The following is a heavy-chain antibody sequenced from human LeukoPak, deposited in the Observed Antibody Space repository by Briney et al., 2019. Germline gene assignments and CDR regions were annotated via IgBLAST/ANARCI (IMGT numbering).Heavy chain of an antibody. CDR2: IYSAGNT. D-gene: IGHD5-18*01. CDR1: GFTVSSNS. V-gene: IGHV3-66*04. CDR3: ARHLSGVTGYTYGRGIDY. Sequence: LAGGSLRLSCTVSGFTVSSNSMSWVRQAPGKGLEWVSFIYSAGNTHCSDSVKGRFTISRDNAKTSLYLQMISLRAEDTAVYYCARHLSGVTGYTYGRGIDYWGQGTLVTVSS. J-gene: IGHJ4*02.